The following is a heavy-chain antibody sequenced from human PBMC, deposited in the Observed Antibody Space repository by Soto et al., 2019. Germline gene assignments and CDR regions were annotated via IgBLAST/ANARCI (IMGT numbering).Heavy chain of an antibody. CDR1: GFTFRSYA. J-gene: IGHJ4*02. D-gene: IGHD6-19*01. CDR3: AGDTTSSGWYGAPHY. V-gene: IGHV3-30-3*01. CDR2: MSYDGTHK. Sequence: QVQLVESGGGVVQPGRSLRLSCAASGFTFRSYAMHWVRQAPGKGLEWVAVMSYDGTHKYYADSVKGRFTISRDNSKNTLYLQMNSLRAEDTALYYCAGDTTSSGWYGAPHYWGQGTLVAVSS.